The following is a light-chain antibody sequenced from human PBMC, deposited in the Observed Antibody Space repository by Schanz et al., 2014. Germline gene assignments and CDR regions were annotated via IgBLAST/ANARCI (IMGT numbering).Light chain of an antibody. CDR3: QQYGSSIFT. CDR2: GAS. Sequence: EIVLTQSPATLSVSPGERATLSCRASHSVSSNLAWYQQKPGQGPGLLIYGASTRATGIPDRFSGSGSGTDFTLTISRLEPEDSAVYYCQQYGSSIFTFGPGTKVDIK. J-gene: IGKJ3*01. CDR1: HSVSSN. V-gene: IGKV3-20*01.